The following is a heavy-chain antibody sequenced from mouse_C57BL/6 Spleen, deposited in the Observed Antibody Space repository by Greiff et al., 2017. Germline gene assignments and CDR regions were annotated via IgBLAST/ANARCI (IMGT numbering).Heavy chain of an antibody. CDR2: ISSGSSTI. J-gene: IGHJ4*01. CDR1: GFTFSDYG. V-gene: IGHV5-17*01. D-gene: IGHD2-1*01. CDR3: ARPPIYYSYAMDY. Sequence: EVMLVESGGGLVKPGGSLKLSCAASGFTFSDYGMHWVRQAPEKGLEWVAYISSGSSTIYYADTVKGRFTISRDNAKNTLFLQMTSLRSEDTAMYYCARPPIYYSYAMDYWGQGTSVTVSS.